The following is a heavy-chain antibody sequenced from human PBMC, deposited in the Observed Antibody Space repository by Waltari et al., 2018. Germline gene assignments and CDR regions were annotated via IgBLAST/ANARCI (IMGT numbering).Heavy chain of an antibody. CDR2: IIPILGIA. D-gene: IGHD3-3*01. CDR1: GGTFSSYA. Sequence: QVQLVQSGAEVKKPGSSVKVSCKASGGTFSSYAISWVRQAPGQGLAWMGGIIPILGIANYAQKFQGRVTITADESTSTAYMELSSLRSEDTAVYYCARRAYDFWSGYSTRLDAFDIWGQGTMVTVSS. CDR3: ARRAYDFWSGYSTRLDAFDI. J-gene: IGHJ3*02. V-gene: IGHV1-69*04.